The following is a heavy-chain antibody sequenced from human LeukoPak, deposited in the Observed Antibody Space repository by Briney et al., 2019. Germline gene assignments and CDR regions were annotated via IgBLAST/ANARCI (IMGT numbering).Heavy chain of an antibody. J-gene: IGHJ5*02. V-gene: IGHV3-11*01. Sequence: GGSLRLSCAASGFTFSDYYMSWIRQAPGKGLEWVSYISSSGSTIYYADSVRGRFTISRDNAKNSLYLQMNSLRAEDTAVYYCARDQKGYDFWSGFSWGWFDPWGQGTLVTVSS. D-gene: IGHD3-3*01. CDR1: GFTFSDYY. CDR2: ISSSGSTI. CDR3: ARDQKGYDFWSGFSWGWFDP.